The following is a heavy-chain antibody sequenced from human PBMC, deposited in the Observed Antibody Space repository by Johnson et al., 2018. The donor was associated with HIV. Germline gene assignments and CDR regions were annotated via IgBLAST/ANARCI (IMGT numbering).Heavy chain of an antibody. CDR3: AKDLRGYSYGLGAFDI. CDR1: GFTFSSYG. V-gene: IGHV3-30*18. D-gene: IGHD5-18*01. J-gene: IGHJ3*02. CDR2: ISYDGSHK. Sequence: VQLVESGGGVVQPGRSLRVSCAASGFTFSSYGMHWVRQAPGKGLEWVAIISYDGSHKFYADSVKGRFTISRDNSKNTLYLQMNSLRAEDTAVYYCAKDLRGYSYGLGAFDIWGQGTMVTVSS.